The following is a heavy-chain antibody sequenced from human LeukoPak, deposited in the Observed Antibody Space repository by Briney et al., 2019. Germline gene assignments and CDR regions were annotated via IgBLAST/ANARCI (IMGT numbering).Heavy chain of an antibody. J-gene: IGHJ6*01. CDR1: EFMFSMYC. CDR2: IKQDGSET. CDR3: ARDSVPHYYYGMDV. Sequence: GGSLRLSCTASEFMFSMYCMSWVRQAPGKGLEWVANIKQDGSETYYVDSMKGRFTISRDNAKNSLYLQMNSLRAEDTAVYYCARDSVPHYYYGMDVWGQGATVTVSS. V-gene: IGHV3-7*01. D-gene: IGHD1-1*01.